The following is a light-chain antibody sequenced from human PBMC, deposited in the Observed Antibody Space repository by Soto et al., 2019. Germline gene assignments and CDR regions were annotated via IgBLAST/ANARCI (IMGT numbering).Light chain of an antibody. J-gene: IGLJ3*02. CDR3: GTWDSRLRANV. CDR2: DSD. V-gene: IGLV1-51*01. CDR1: RSNIGDHF. Sequence: QSVLTQPPSVSAAPGQQVTISCSGSRSNIGDHFVSWYQQLPGTAPKLLIYDSDKRPSGIPDRFSGSKSDTSATLAITGLQTGDEADYYCGTWDSRLRANVFGGGTKLTVL.